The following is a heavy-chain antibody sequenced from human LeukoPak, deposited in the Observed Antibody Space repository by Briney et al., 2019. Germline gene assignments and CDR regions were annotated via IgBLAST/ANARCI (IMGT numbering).Heavy chain of an antibody. J-gene: IGHJ4*02. CDR2: IYYSGST. Sequence: KPSETLSLTCTVSGGSISSYYWSWIRQPPGKGLEWIGYIYYSGSTNYNPSLKSRVTISVDTSKNQFSLKLSSVTAADTAVYYWARGVVVPAAYFDYWGRGTLVTVSS. D-gene: IGHD2-2*01. V-gene: IGHV4-59*01. CDR1: GGSISSYY. CDR3: ARGVVVPAAYFDY.